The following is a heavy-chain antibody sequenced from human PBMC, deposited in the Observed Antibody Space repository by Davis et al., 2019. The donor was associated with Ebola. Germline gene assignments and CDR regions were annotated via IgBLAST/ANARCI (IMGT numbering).Heavy chain of an antibody. CDR3: VVNLLGSGSFYFDY. Sequence: MPSETLSLTCAVSGDSVTNAAYSWNWIRQPSGKGLEWIGNVFYSGAFYYNPSLQSRVSMSVDASKNEFSLKLASMTAADTAVYYCVVNLLGSGSFYFDYWGQGSLVNVSS. CDR2: VFYSGAF. D-gene: IGHD3-10*01. J-gene: IGHJ4*02. CDR1: GDSVTNAAYS. V-gene: IGHV4-30-2*02.